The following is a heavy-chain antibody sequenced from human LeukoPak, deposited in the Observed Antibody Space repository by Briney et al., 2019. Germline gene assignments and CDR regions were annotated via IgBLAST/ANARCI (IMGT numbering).Heavy chain of an antibody. D-gene: IGHD3-16*01. Sequence: PGGSLRLSCAASGFSFAYYAMHWVRQAPGKGLVWVSRISSDGWSTSYADSVKGRFTASRDNAENTLYLQMNSLRAEDTAVYYCAREAEDYGAFDIWGQGTMVTVSS. CDR2: ISSDGWST. CDR1: GFSFAYYA. J-gene: IGHJ3*02. V-gene: IGHV3-74*01. CDR3: AREAEDYGAFDI.